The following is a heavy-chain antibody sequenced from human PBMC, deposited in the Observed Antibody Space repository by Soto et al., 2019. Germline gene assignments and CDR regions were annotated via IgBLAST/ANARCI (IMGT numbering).Heavy chain of an antibody. CDR1: GFTFSNFE. CDR3: AEGAGTDAFDI. V-gene: IGHV3-48*03. CDR2: ISSGGNIM. Sequence: GGSLRLSCAASGFTFSNFEMSWVRQAPGKGLEWVSYISSGGNIMYYADSVKGRFTISRGNAKNTLYLQMNSLRAEDTAVYYCAEGAGTDAFDIWGQGTMVTVSS. J-gene: IGHJ3*02. D-gene: IGHD6-19*01.